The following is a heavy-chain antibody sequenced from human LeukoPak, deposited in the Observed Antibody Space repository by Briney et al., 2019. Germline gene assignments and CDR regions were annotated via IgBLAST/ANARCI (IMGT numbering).Heavy chain of an antibody. D-gene: IGHD3-22*01. CDR3: ARQGDSSGYYYGDYWYFDL. CDR2: IYYSGST. V-gene: IGHV4-39*01. CDR1: GGSISSSSYY. J-gene: IGHJ2*01. Sequence: PSETLSLTCTVSGGSISSSSYYWGWIRQPPGKGLEWIGSIYYSGSTYYNPSLKSRVTISADTSKNQFSLKLSSVTAADTAVYYCARQGDSSGYYYGDYWYFDLWGRGTLVTVSS.